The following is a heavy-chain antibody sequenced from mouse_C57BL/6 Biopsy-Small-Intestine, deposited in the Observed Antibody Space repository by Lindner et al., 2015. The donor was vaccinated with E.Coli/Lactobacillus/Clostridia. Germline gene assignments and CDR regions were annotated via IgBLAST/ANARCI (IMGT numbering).Heavy chain of an antibody. J-gene: IGHJ2*01. CDR3: ARPYYYGTYFDY. CDR1: GYTFTGYW. D-gene: IGHD1-1*01. V-gene: IGHV1-9*01. Sequence: VQLQESGAELMKPGASVNLSCKATGYTFTGYWIEWIKQRPGHGLEWIGEILPGSGNSNYNEKFTGKATFTADTSSNTAYMQLSSLTTEDSAIYYCARPYYYGTYFDYWGRGTTLTVSS. CDR2: ILPGSGNS.